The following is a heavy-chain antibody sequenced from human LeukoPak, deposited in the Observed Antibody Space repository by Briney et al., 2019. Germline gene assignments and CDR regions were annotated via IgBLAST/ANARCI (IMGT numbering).Heavy chain of an antibody. CDR1: GGSISSYY. CDR3: ARDSDSRAMVRGVIGAFDI. J-gene: IGHJ3*02. CDR2: IYTSGST. V-gene: IGHV4-4*07. Sequence: SETLSLTCTVSGGSISSYYWSWIRQPAGKGLEWIGRIYTSGSTNYNPSLKSRVTMSVDTSKNQFSLKLSSVTAADTAVYYCARDSDSRAMVRGVIGAFDIWGQGTMVTVSS. D-gene: IGHD3-10*01.